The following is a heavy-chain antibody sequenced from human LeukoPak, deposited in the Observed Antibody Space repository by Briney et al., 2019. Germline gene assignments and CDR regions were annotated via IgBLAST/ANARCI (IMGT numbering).Heavy chain of an antibody. Sequence: NPSETLSLTCTVSGASISGGEFFWSWIRQPPGKGLEWIGYIHDSGTTYDNPSLKSRLTISVDTSKNQFSLKLSSVTAADTAVYYCATRLEKQLEVWGQGTLVTVSS. CDR1: GASISGGEFF. CDR2: IHDSGTT. J-gene: IGHJ4*02. V-gene: IGHV4-30-4*01. CDR3: ATRLEKQLEV. D-gene: IGHD6-6*01.